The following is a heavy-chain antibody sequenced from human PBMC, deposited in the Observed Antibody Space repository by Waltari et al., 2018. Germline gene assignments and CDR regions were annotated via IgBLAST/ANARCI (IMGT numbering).Heavy chain of an antibody. Sequence: EVQLVESGGGLIQPGGSLRVSCAASGFTVRRQHMQRVGQAWGKGLEWVSVIYSGVTTYYADSVKGRFTISRDNSKNTLYLQMNRLTAEDTAVYYCARATYSYGSGSYPFDYWGQGTLVTVSS. V-gene: IGHV3-53*01. CDR3: ARATYSYGSGSYPFDY. CDR2: IYSGVTT. J-gene: IGHJ4*02. D-gene: IGHD3-10*01. CDR1: GFTVRRQH.